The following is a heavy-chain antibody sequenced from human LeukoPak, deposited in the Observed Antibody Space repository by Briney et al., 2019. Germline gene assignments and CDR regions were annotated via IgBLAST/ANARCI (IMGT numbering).Heavy chain of an antibody. CDR1: GFTFSSYG. CDR2: ISYDGSSK. V-gene: IGHV3-30*18. J-gene: IGHJ4*02. Sequence: GGSLRLSCAASGFTFSSYGMHWVRQAPGKGLEWVAVISYDGSSKYYADSVKGRFTISRDNSKNTLYVQMNSLRAEDTAVYYCAKGSSGARPYFFDYWGQGTLIKVSP. CDR3: AKGSSGARPYFFDY.